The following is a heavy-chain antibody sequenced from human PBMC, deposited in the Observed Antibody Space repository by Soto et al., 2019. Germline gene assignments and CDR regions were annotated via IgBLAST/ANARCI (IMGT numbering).Heavy chain of an antibody. CDR1: GFTFSSYA. CDR3: ARGSRDSYPGSRIFDL. Sequence: PGGSLRLSCAASGFTFSSYAMSWVRQAPGKGLEWVSAISGSGGSTYYADSVKGRFTISRDNSKNTLYLQMNSLRAEDTAVYYCARGSRDSYPGSRIFDLSGRGTRVTVSS. D-gene: IGHD3-10*01. CDR2: ISGSGGST. J-gene: IGHJ5*02. V-gene: IGHV3-23*01.